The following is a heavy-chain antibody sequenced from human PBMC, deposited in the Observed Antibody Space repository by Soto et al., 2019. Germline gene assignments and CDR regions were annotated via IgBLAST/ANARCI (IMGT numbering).Heavy chain of an antibody. CDR3: AKILAAADNNPDY. D-gene: IGHD6-13*01. Sequence: SVKVSCKASGGTFSSYTISWVRQAPGQGLEWMGRIIPILGIANYAQKFQGRVTITADKSTSTAYMELSSLRSEDTAVYYCAKILAAADNNPDYWGQGTLVTVSS. V-gene: IGHV1-69*02. J-gene: IGHJ4*02. CDR2: IIPILGIA. CDR1: GGTFSSYT.